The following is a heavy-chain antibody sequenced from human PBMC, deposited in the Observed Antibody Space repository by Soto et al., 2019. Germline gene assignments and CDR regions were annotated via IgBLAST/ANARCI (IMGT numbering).Heavy chain of an antibody. CDR2: INPSGGRT. V-gene: IGHV1-46*01. CDR1: GNSFTTYY. Sequence: ASVKVSCKASGNSFTTYYMHWVRQAPGQGLEWMGIINPSGGRTTYAQKFPGRVTMTRDTSTSTFHMELSSLTSEDTAVYYCAGLYHYDSSGYYDYWGQGTLVTVSS. D-gene: IGHD3-22*01. CDR3: AGLYHYDSSGYYDY. J-gene: IGHJ4*02.